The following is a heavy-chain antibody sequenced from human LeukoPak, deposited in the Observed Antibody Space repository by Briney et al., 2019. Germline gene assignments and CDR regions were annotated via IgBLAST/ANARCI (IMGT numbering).Heavy chain of an antibody. CDR2: IYPSDSDT. J-gene: IGHJ3*02. CDR3: ARHMLNWNDRLPDAFDI. V-gene: IGHV5-51*01. Sequence: GESLKISCKGSGYSFTSYWIGWVRQMPGKGLEWMGIIYPSDSDTRYSPSFQDKVTISADNSLSTAYLQWSSLKASDTAMYYCARHMLNWNDRLPDAFDIWGQGTMVTVS. D-gene: IGHD1-1*01. CDR1: GYSFTSYW.